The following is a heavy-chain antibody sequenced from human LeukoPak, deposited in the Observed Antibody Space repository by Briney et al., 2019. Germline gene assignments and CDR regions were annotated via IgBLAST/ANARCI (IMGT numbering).Heavy chain of an antibody. CDR2: ITPDGSGT. CDR3: ARDYSLWWLTN. D-gene: IGHD2-21*01. V-gene: IGHV3-74*01. Sequence: GGSLRLSCAASGFTFSTYWMHWVRQAPGKGLVWVSRITPDGSGTIYADPVKGRFTISRDNAKNTLYLQMNSLRAEDTAVYYCARDYSLWWLTNWGQGTLVTVSS. J-gene: IGHJ4*02. CDR1: GFTFSTYW.